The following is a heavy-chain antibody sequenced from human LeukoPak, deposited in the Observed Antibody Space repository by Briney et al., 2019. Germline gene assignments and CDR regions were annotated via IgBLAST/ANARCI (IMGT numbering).Heavy chain of an antibody. CDR3: AYLGLSSDWNDVPGPQIDH. Sequence: GGSLRLSCAASGFTFSSYWMHWVRQAPGKGLVWVSIISGSGLVTFYADSVKGRFTISRDDSNTVYLQMSRLRVDDTAVYYCAYLGLSSDWNDVPGPQIDHWGQGALVSVST. V-gene: IGHV3-74*01. CDR1: GFTFSSYW. J-gene: IGHJ4*02. D-gene: IGHD1-1*01. CDR2: ISGSGLVT.